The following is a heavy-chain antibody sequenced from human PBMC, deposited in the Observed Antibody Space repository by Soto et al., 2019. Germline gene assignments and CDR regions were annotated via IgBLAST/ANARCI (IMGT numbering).Heavy chain of an antibody. CDR3: ASVGGWGCSGGTSCFDY. Sequence: QVQLVQSGAEVKKPGASVKVSCKASGYTFTSYGISWVRQAPGQGLEWMGWISAYNGNTNYAQNLQDRVTMTTDTSTSTAYMELRSLRSDVTAVYYCASVGGWGCSGGTSCFDYWGQGTLVTVSS. D-gene: IGHD2-15*01. V-gene: IGHV1-18*01. J-gene: IGHJ4*01. CDR1: GYTFTSYG. CDR2: ISAYNGNT.